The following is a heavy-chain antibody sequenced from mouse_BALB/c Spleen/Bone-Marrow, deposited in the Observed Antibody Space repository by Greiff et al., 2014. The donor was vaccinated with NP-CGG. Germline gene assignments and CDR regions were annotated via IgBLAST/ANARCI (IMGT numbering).Heavy chain of an antibody. CDR1: GFNIKDTF. Sequence: EVKLQESGAELVKPGASVKLSCTASGFNIKDTFMNWVKQRPEQGLEWIGRIDPANDNTEYDPKFQGKAIITTDTSTNTAFLQNNMLTDEDTVDYCCGRYLVSMDYWGQGTSVTVSS. V-gene: IGHV14-3*02. CDR2: IDPANDNT. D-gene: IGHD2-12*01. J-gene: IGHJ4*01. CDR3: GRYLVSMDY.